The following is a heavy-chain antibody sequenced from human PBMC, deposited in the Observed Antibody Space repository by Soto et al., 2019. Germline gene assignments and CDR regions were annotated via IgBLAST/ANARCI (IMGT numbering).Heavy chain of an antibody. Sequence: GGSLRLSCAASGFTFSSYLMSWVRQSPGKGLEWVANIKQDGSEKYYVDSVKGRFTISRDNAKNSLYLQMNSLRAEDTAVYYCARESGGYDFDYWGQGTLVTVSS. D-gene: IGHD5-12*01. CDR2: IKQDGSEK. J-gene: IGHJ4*02. CDR3: ARESGGYDFDY. CDR1: GFTFSSYL. V-gene: IGHV3-7*01.